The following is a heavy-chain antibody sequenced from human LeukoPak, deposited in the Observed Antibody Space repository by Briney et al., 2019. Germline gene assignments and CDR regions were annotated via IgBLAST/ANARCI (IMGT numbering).Heavy chain of an antibody. CDR1: GFTFSNYW. D-gene: IGHD4-17*01. CDR2: IKTDGSST. V-gene: IGHV3-74*01. J-gene: IGHJ3*02. CDR3: ARAQYGDAFDI. Sequence: GGSLRLSCAASGFTFSNYWMHWVRQAPGKGLVWVSRIKTDGSSTSCADSVKGRFTITRDNAKNTLYLQMNSLRAEDTAVYYCARAQYGDAFDIWGQGTMVTASS.